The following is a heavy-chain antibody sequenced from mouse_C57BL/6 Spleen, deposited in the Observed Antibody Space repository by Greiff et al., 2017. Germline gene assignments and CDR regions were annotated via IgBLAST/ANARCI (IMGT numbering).Heavy chain of an antibody. CDR2: LDPSDSYT. CDR1: GYTFTSHW. CDR3: ARGNSYYYAIDY. V-gene: IGHV1-69*01. Sequence: QVQLQQPGAELVMPGASVKLSCKASGYTFTSHWMHWVKQRPGQGLEWIGELDPSDSYTNYNHRFKGKSTLTVDKSSSTAYMQLSSLTTEDSAVYYCARGNSYYYAIDYWGQGTSVTVSS. J-gene: IGHJ4*01. D-gene: IGHD2-1*01.